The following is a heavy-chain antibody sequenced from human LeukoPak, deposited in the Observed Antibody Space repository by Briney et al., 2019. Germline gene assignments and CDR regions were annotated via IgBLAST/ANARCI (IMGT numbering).Heavy chain of an antibody. V-gene: IGHV3-48*04. CDR2: ISSSSSTI. CDR1: GFTFSSYS. CDR3: ARETYYYDSSGYSIHAFDI. J-gene: IGHJ3*02. Sequence: GGSLRLSCAASGFTFSSYSMNWVRQAPGKGLEWVSYISSSSSTIYYADSVKGRFTISRDNAKNSLYLQMNSLRAEDTAVYYCARETYYYDSSGYSIHAFDIWGQGTMVTVSS. D-gene: IGHD3-22*01.